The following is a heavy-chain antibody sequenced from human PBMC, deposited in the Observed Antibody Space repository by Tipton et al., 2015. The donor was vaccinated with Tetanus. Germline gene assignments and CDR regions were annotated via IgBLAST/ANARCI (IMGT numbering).Heavy chain of an antibody. J-gene: IGHJ5*02. CDR3: ASLPKHWLAPRGAP. D-gene: IGHD6-19*01. CDR1: GASLRGGDYH. CDR2: INHRGGT. Sequence: GLVKPSETLSLTCTVSGASLRGGDYHWSWTRQPPGKGLEWIGEINHRGGTMYNPSLKSRVTISGDTSKNQFSLNLTSVTAADTAIYYCASLPKHWLAPRGAPWGQGALVTVSS. V-gene: IGHV4-61*08.